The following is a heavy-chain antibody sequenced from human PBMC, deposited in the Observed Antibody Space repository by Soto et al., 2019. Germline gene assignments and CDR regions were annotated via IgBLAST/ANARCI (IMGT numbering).Heavy chain of an antibody. J-gene: IGHJ4*02. D-gene: IGHD3-10*01. CDR1: GYTFTSYY. Sequence: ASVKVSCKASGYTFTSYYMHWVRQAPGQGLEWMGIINPSGGSTSYAQRFQGRVTMTRNTSISTAYMELRSLRSDDTAVYYCAREYYYGSGPWYWGQGTLVIVSS. CDR2: INPSGGST. V-gene: IGHV1-46*01. CDR3: AREYYYGSGPWY.